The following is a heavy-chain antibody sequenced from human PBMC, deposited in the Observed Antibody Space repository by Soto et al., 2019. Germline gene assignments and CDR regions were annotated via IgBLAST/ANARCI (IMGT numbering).Heavy chain of an antibody. CDR1: GFTFSSYA. CDR2: ISGSGGST. D-gene: IGHD3-3*01. J-gene: IGHJ4*02. CDR3: AKEHMGITIFGVVIGLDY. V-gene: IGHV3-23*01. Sequence: EVQLLESGGGLVQPGGSLRLSCGASGFTFSSYAMSWVRQAPGKGLEWVSAISGSGGSTYYADSVKGRFTISRDNSKNTLYLQMNSLRAEDTAVYYCAKEHMGITIFGVVIGLDYWGQGTLVTVSS.